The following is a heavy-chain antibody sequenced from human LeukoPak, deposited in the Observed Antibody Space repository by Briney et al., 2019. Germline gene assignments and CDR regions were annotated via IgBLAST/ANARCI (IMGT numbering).Heavy chain of an antibody. CDR1: GFTFSDYW. Sequence: PGGSLRLSCAASGFTFSDYWMHWVRQAPGKGLEWVSRINSDGSIKTDADSVKGRFIISRDNAKNTLYLQMNSLRAEDTGVYYCARDLVVTATYWGQGTLVTVSS. J-gene: IGHJ4*02. V-gene: IGHV3-74*01. CDR2: INSDGSIK. CDR3: ARDLVVTATY. D-gene: IGHD2-21*02.